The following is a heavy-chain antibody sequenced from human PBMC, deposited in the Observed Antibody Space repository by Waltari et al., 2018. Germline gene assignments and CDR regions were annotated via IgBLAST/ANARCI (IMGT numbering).Heavy chain of an antibody. Sequence: QVQLQESGPGLVQPSATLSLTCPVSGGSISSHYWHWIRQPPGKGLEWIGYIYYSGGTNYNPSLKSRVTISVDTSKNQFSLKLSSVTAADTAVYYCAREGGVTAALDAFDIWGQGTMVTVSS. J-gene: IGHJ3*02. CDR2: IYYSGGT. D-gene: IGHD2-2*01. CDR1: GGSISSHY. CDR3: AREGGVTAALDAFDI. V-gene: IGHV4-59*11.